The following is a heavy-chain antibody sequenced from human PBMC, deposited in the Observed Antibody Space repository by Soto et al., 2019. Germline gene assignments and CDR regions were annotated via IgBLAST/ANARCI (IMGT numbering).Heavy chain of an antibody. CDR1: GGTFTSYT. Sequence: QVHLLQSGAEMKKPGSSVKVSCTAFGGTFTSYTFNWVRQAPEQRLEWMGRIIPILGMSSSAHNFQGRLTMIADKSTHTSYMVLSSLTSDDTAIYYCARSYGSGSRPFDYWGQGTLVTVSS. CDR2: IIPILGMS. CDR3: ARSYGSGSRPFDY. V-gene: IGHV1-69*02. J-gene: IGHJ4*02. D-gene: IGHD3-10*01.